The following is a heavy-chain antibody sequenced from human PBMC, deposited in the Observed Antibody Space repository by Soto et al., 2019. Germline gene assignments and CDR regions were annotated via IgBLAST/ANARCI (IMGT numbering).Heavy chain of an antibody. CDR1: GYTFTRYG. V-gene: IGHV1-18*03. CDR3: ARDGRGYSYGFDY. J-gene: IGHJ4*02. CDR2: ISAYNGNT. Sequence: ASVKVSFKASGYTFTRYGISWVRQAPGQGLEWMGWISAYNGNTNYAQKLQGRVTMTTDTSTSTAYMVLRSLRSVDMALYYCARDGRGYSYGFDYWGQGTLVTVSS. D-gene: IGHD5-18*01.